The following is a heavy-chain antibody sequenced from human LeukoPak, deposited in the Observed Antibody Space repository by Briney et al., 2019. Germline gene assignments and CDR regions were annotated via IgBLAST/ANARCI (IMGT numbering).Heavy chain of an antibody. Sequence: SETLSLTCTVSGGSISSYYWNWIRQPPGKGLEWIGYIYYSGSTNYNPSLKSRVTISVDTSKNQFSLKLSSVTAADAAVYYCARVADSSGNFDYWGQGTLVTVSS. V-gene: IGHV4-59*01. J-gene: IGHJ4*02. CDR2: IYYSGST. CDR1: GGSISSYY. D-gene: IGHD3-22*01. CDR3: ARVADSSGNFDY.